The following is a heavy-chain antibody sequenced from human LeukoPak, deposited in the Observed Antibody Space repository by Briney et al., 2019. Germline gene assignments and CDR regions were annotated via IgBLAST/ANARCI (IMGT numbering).Heavy chain of an antibody. CDR1: GFSLSTSGMR. V-gene: IGHV2-70*04. D-gene: IGHD6-6*01. CDR3: ARRTSSSFYFDY. Sequence: ESGPTLVKPTQTLTLTCTFSGFSLSTSGMRVSWIRQPPGKALEWLARIDWDDDKSYSTSLKTRLTISKDTSKNQVVLTMTSMDPVDTAIYYCARRTSSSFYFDYWGQGTLVTVSS. J-gene: IGHJ4*02. CDR2: IDWDDDK.